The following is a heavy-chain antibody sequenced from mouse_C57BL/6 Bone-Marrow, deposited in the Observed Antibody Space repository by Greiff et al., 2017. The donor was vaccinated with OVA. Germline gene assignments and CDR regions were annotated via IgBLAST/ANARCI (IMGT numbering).Heavy chain of an antibody. CDR3: ARVGDYDVFYAREY. D-gene: IGHD2-4*01. CDR1: GFTFSSYA. J-gene: IGHJ4*01. CDR2: ISDGGSYT. Sequence: EVQLVESGGGLVKPGGSLKLSCAASGFTFSSYAMSWVRQTPEKRLEWVATISDGGSYTYYPDNVKGRFTISRDNAKNNLYLQMSHLKSEDTAMYDCARVGDYDVFYAREYWGQGTAVTVSA. V-gene: IGHV5-4*01.